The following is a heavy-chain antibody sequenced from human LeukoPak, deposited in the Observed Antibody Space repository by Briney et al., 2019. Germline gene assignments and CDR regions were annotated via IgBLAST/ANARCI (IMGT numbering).Heavy chain of an antibody. D-gene: IGHD3-22*01. V-gene: IGHV4-34*01. CDR3: ARVTKHYYDSSGYYYVASNWFDP. Sequence: SETLSLTCAVYGGSFSGYYWSWIRQPPGKGLEWIGEINHSGSTNYNPSLKSRVTISVDTSKNQFSLKLSSVTAADTAVYYCARVTKHYYDSSGYYYVASNWFDPWGQGTLVTVSS. J-gene: IGHJ5*02. CDR1: GGSFSGYY. CDR2: INHSGST.